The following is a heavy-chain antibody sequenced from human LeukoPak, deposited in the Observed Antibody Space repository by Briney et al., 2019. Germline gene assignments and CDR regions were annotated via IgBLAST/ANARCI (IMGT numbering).Heavy chain of an antibody. CDR1: GYRFTGYY. Sequence: ASVKVSCKASGYRFTGYYIHWVRQAPGRGLEWMGWIDPNSGGTDYAQKFQGRVTMTRDTSIATAYMDLSRLISDDTAVYYCARDREGLAYFDFWGQGTLVTVSS. D-gene: IGHD3/OR15-3a*01. J-gene: IGHJ4*02. V-gene: IGHV1-2*02. CDR2: IDPNSGGT. CDR3: ARDREGLAYFDF.